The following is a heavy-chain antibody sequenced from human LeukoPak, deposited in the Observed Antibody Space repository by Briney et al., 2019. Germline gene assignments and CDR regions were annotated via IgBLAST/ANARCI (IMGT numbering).Heavy chain of an antibody. Sequence: GGSLRLSCAASGFTFSTSTMSWVRQAPGKGLEWASYISSSSSTIYYADSVKGRFTISRDNAKNSLYLQMNSLRAEDTAVYYCARGPYLPWAFDYWGQGTLVTVSS. V-gene: IGHV3-48*01. J-gene: IGHJ4*02. CDR3: ARGPYLPWAFDY. D-gene: IGHD2-21*01. CDR2: ISSSSSTI. CDR1: GFTFSTST.